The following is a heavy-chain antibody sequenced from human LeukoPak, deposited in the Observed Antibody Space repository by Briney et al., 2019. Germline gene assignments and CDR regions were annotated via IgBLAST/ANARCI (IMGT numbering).Heavy chain of an antibody. Sequence: SQTLSLTCTVSGGSISSGGYYWSWIRQPPGKGLEWIGYIYHSGSTYYNPSLKSRVTISVDRSKNQFSLKLSSVTAADTAVYYCAGKGDIVVVVASTPWDYWGQGTLVTVSS. CDR2: IYHSGST. CDR3: AGKGDIVVVVASTPWDY. D-gene: IGHD2-15*01. J-gene: IGHJ4*02. V-gene: IGHV4-30-2*01. CDR1: GGSISSGGYY.